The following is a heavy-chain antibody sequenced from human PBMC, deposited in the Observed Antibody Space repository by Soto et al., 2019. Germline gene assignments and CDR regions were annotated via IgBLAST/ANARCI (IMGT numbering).Heavy chain of an antibody. D-gene: IGHD4-17*01. CDR3: AKMTTVTIRGRGGNWFDP. V-gene: IGHV4-34*01. Sequence: TLSLTCAVYGGSFSGYYWSWIRQPPGKGLEWIGEINHSGSTNYNPSLKSRVTISVDTSKNQFSLKLSSVTAADTAVYYCAKMTTVTIRGRGGNWFDPWGQGTLVTVSS. CDR2: INHSGST. CDR1: GGSFSGYY. J-gene: IGHJ5*02.